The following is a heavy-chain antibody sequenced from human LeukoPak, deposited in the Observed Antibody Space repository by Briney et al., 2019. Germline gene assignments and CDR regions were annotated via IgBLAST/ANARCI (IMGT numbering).Heavy chain of an antibody. J-gene: IGHJ6*03. V-gene: IGHV3-11*01. CDR1: GFTFSDYY. Sequence: GGSLRLSCAASGFTFSDYYMSWIRQVPGKGLEWVSYIGRSGTTIHYADSVKGRFTISWDNAKKSLYLQMNSLRAEDTAVYYCAKFMDGISVVRSRYMDVWGKGTTVTI. CDR3: AKFMDGISVVRSRYMDV. D-gene: IGHD3-10*01. CDR2: IGRSGTTI.